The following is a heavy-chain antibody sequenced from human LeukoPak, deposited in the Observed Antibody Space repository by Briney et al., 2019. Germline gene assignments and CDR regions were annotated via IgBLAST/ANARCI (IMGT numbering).Heavy chain of an antibody. CDR3: ARGGLRFLEWLLPSMDV. V-gene: IGHV3-21*01. Sequence: GRSLRLSCAASGFTFSSYSMNWVRQAPGKGLEWVSSISSSSSYIYYADSVKGRFTISRDNAKNSLYLQMNSLRAEDTAVYYCARGGLRFLEWLLPSMDVWGQGTTVTVSS. CDR2: ISSSSSYI. J-gene: IGHJ6*02. D-gene: IGHD3-3*01. CDR1: GFTFSSYS.